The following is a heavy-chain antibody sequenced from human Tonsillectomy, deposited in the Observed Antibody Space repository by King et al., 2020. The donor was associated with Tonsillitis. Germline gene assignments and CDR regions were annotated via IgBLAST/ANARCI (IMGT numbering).Heavy chain of an antibody. Sequence: QLRESGPGLVKPSETLSLTCSVSGGSISSSSYYWGWIRQPPGKGLEWIGNIYYSGSTYYNPSLRSRVPISVDTSKNQFSLKLSSVTAADTAVHYCARLSYYDSSGYKYYFDYWGQGTLVTVSS. CDR2: IYYSGST. J-gene: IGHJ4*02. V-gene: IGHV4-39*01. D-gene: IGHD3-22*01. CDR3: ARLSYYDSSGYKYYFDY. CDR1: GGSISSSSYY.